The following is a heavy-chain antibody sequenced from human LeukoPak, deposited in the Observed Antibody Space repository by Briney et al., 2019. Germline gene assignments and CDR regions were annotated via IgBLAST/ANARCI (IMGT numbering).Heavy chain of an antibody. CDR3: ARGSGGPYYGGYGFD. J-gene: IGHJ4*02. D-gene: IGHD5-12*01. CDR1: GFTFSTYG. Sequence: HPGGSLRLSCAASGFTFSTYGMTWVRRAPGRGLEWVSTISGSGGGTWYTDSVKGRFTISRDNSKNTLYLQMNSLRAEDTAVYCCARGSGGPYYGGYGFDWGQGTLVTVSS. CDR2: ISGSGGGT. V-gene: IGHV3-23*01.